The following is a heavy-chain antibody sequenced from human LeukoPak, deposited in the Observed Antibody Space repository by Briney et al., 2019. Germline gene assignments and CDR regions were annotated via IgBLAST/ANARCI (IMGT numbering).Heavy chain of an antibody. V-gene: IGHV1-8*02. CDR3: ARAGAAVIGFDY. CDR1: GGTFSSYA. D-gene: IGHD6-25*01. J-gene: IGHJ4*02. CDR2: MNPNSGNT. Sequence: ASVKVSCKASGGTFSSYAISWVRQAPGQGLEWMGWMNPNSGNTGYAQKFQGRVTMTRNTSISTAYMELSSLRSEDTAVYYCARAGAAVIGFDYWGQGTLVTVSS.